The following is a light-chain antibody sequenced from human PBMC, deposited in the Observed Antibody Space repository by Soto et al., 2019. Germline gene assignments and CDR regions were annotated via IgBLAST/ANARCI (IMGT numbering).Light chain of an antibody. J-gene: IGKJ5*01. CDR1: QSINTY. CDR2: DTS. Sequence: ENVLTHSPSTLCLPPWEGATLSCRASQSINTYLAWYQQKPGQPPRLLIYDTSNRATGIPARFSGSRSGTDFTLTISSLEPEDFGVYFCHQRNKFGQGTRLEIK. CDR3: HQRNK. V-gene: IGKV3-11*01.